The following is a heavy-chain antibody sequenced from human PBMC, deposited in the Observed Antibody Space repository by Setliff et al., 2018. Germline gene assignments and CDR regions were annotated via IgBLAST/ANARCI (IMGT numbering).Heavy chain of an antibody. V-gene: IGHV3-48*01. D-gene: IGHD3-3*01. CDR1: GFTFSSYS. CDR3: ARDPGWRTLFYYYYYMDV. Sequence: GESLRLSCAASGFTFSSYSMNWVRQAPGKGLEWVSYISSSSSTIYYADSVKGRFTISRDNAKNSLYLQMNSLRAEDTAVYYCARDPGWRTLFYYYYYMDVWGKGTTVTVSS. CDR2: ISSSSSTI. J-gene: IGHJ6*03.